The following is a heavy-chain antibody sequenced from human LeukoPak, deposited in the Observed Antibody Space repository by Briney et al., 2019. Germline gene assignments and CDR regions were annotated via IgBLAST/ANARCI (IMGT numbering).Heavy chain of an antibody. CDR1: GFTFSSYS. V-gene: IGHV3-48*01. CDR3: AREGECSSTSCYPDY. Sequence: PGGSLRPSCAASGFTFSSYSMNWVRQAPGKGLEWVSYISSSSSTIYYADSVKGRFTISRDNAKNSLYLQMNSLRAEDTAVYYCAREGECSSTSCYPDYWGQGTLVTVSS. CDR2: ISSSSSTI. J-gene: IGHJ4*02. D-gene: IGHD2-2*01.